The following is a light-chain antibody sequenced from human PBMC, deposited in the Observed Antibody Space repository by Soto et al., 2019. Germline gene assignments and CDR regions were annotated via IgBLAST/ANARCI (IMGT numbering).Light chain of an antibody. J-gene: IGKJ1*01. Sequence: DIVMTQSPDSLAVSLGERATINCKSSQNVLYTSNNKNYLAWYQQKPGQPPKLLIYWASTRESGVPDRFSGSGSRTEFTLSISSLQAEDVAVYYCQQYYSSPQTFGQGTKVEIK. CDR1: QNVLYTSNNKNY. V-gene: IGKV4-1*01. CDR2: WAS. CDR3: QQYYSSPQT.